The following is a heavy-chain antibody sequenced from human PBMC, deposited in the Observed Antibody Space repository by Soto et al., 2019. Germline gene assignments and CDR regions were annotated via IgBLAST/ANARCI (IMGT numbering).Heavy chain of an antibody. CDR2: IYYSGST. CDR1: GGSISSGGYY. CDR3: ARDRGGYYYVNGMDV. Sequence: KTSETLSLTCTVPGGSISSGGYYWSWIRQHPGKGLEWIGYIYYSGSTYYNPSLKSRVTISVDTSKNQFSLKLSSVTAADTAVYYCARDRGGYYYVNGMDVWGQGTTVTVSS. D-gene: IGHD2-15*01. J-gene: IGHJ6*02. V-gene: IGHV4-31*03.